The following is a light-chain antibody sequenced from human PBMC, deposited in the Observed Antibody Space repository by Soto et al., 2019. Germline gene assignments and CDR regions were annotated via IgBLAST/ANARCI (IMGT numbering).Light chain of an antibody. V-gene: IGKV1-9*01. CDR1: QGISSY. CDR3: QQLNSYPLT. J-gene: IGKJ4*01. Sequence: DIQLTQSPSFMSASVGDRVTITCRASQGISSYLAWYQQKPGKAPKLLIYAASTLQSGVPSRFSGSGSGTEYTLTIISLQPEDFATYYCQQLNSYPLTFVGGTKVDI. CDR2: AAS.